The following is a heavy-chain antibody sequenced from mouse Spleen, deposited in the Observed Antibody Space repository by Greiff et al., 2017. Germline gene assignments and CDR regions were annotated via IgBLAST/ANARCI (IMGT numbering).Heavy chain of an antibody. J-gene: IGHJ4*01. CDR2: IWRGGST. CDR1: GFSLTSYG. CDR3: AKPIYDGYYYAMDY. V-gene: IGHV2-5*01. D-gene: IGHD2-3*01. Sequence: VKLVESGPGLVQPSQSLSITCTVSGFSLTSYGVHWVRQSPGKGLEWLGVIWRGGSTDYNAAFMSRLSITKDNSKSQVFFKMNSLQADDTAIYYCAKPIYDGYYYAMDYWGQGTSVTVSS.